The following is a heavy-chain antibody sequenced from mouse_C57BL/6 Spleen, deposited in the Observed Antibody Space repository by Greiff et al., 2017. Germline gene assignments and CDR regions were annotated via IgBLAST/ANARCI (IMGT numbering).Heavy chain of an antibody. CDR1: GYTFTSYW. V-gene: IGHV1-52*01. Sequence: VQLQQPGAELVRPGSSVKLSCKASGYTFTSYWMHWVKQRPIQGLEWIGNIDPSDSETHYNQKFKDKATLTVDKSSSTAYMQLSSLTSEDSAVYYCARSERDPVAYWGQGTLVTVSA. CDR2: IDPSDSET. CDR3: ARSERDPVAY. J-gene: IGHJ3*01.